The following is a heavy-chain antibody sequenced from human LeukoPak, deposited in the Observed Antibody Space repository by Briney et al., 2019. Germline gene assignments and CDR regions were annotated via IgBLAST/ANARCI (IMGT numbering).Heavy chain of an antibody. D-gene: IGHD3-22*01. CDR1: GYTFTGYY. V-gene: IGHV1-2*04. CDR3: ARSLFRVRQSYYYDSSGYSPSY. Sequence: GASVKVSCKVSGYTFTGYYMHWVRQAPGQGLEWMGWINPNSGGTNYAQKFQGWVTMTRDTSISTAYMELSRLRSDDTAVYYCARSLFRVRQSYYYDSSGYSPSYWGQGTLVTVSS. J-gene: IGHJ4*02. CDR2: INPNSGGT.